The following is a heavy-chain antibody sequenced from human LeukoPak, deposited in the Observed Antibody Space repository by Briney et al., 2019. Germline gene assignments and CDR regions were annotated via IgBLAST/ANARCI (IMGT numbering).Heavy chain of an antibody. D-gene: IGHD6-13*01. CDR1: GFTFSTYG. CDR2: ISNDGSKK. J-gene: IGHJ4*02. Sequence: GGSLRLSCAASGFTFSTYGMHWVRQAPGKGLEWVAVISNDGSKKSYADSVKGRFTISRDNSKNTLYLQMNSLRAEDTAVYYCASILYSSSWYYFDYWGQGTLVTVSS. CDR3: ASILYSSSWYYFDY. V-gene: IGHV3-33*05.